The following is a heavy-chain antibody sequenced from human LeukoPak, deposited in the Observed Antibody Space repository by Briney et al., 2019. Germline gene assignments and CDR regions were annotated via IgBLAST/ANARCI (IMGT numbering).Heavy chain of an antibody. J-gene: IGHJ4*02. D-gene: IGHD1-26*01. V-gene: IGHV3-48*03. Sequence: GGSLRLSCAASGYNFSNYEMNWARQAPGKGLEWVAYISSSGSDIYYADTVKGRFTISRDNAKKSLFLQMNSLRVEDTAVYYCARDQVGAMVYWGQGMLVTVSS. CDR1: GYNFSNYE. CDR2: ISSSGSDI. CDR3: ARDQVGAMVY.